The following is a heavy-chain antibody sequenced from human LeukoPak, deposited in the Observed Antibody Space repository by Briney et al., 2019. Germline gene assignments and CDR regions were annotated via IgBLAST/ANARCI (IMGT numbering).Heavy chain of an antibody. Sequence: ASVKVSCKASGYTFTSYDINWVRQAPGQGLEWMGWMNPNSGNTGYAQKFQGRVTMTRNTSISTAYMELSSLRSEDTAVYYCARVRYSSSWSDYWGQGTLVTVSS. CDR2: MNPNSGNT. D-gene: IGHD6-13*01. CDR3: ARVRYSSSWSDY. V-gene: IGHV1-8*01. CDR1: GYTFTSYD. J-gene: IGHJ4*02.